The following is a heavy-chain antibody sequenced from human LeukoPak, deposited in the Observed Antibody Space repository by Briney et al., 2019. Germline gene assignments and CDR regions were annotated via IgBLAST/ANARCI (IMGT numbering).Heavy chain of an antibody. Sequence: GASVKVSCKASGYTFTGYYMHWVRQAPGQGLEWMGWINPNSGGTNYAQKFQGRVTMTRDTSISTAYMELSRLRSDDTAVYCCATLEGTGTISQYYYYGMDVWGQGTTVTVSS. CDR1: GYTFTGYY. V-gene: IGHV1-2*02. J-gene: IGHJ6*02. D-gene: IGHD1-1*01. CDR3: ATLEGTGTISQYYYYGMDV. CDR2: INPNSGGT.